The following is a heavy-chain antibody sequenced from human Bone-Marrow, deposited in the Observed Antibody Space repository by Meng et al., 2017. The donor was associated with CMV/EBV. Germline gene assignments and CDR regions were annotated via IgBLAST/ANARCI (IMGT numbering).Heavy chain of an antibody. CDR3: ASALRAGYSYARGEGGY. Sequence: GESLKISCETSGFTFSSYWMSWIRQAPGKGLEWVSYISSSGNNIYYADSVKGRFTISRDNARNSLYLQMNSLRAEDTAVYYCASALRAGYSYARGEGGYWGQGTLVTVSS. J-gene: IGHJ4*02. V-gene: IGHV3-11*04. D-gene: IGHD5-18*01. CDR1: GFTFSSYW. CDR2: ISSSGNNI.